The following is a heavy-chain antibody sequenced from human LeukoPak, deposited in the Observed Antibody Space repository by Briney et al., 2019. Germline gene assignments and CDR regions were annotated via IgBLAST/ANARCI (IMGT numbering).Heavy chain of an antibody. V-gene: IGHV1-69*13. CDR3: ARSRGGNFYGTFWDC. CDR2: IIPIFGPP. D-gene: IGHD1-7*01. J-gene: IGHJ4*02. CDR1: GGTFSSYA. Sequence: SVKVSCKTSGGTFSSYAINWVRQAPGQGLEWMGGIIPIFGPPNYAQRFQGRVTITADESTSTAYLELSSLRSEDTAVYYCARSRGGNFYGTFWDCWGQGTLVTVSS.